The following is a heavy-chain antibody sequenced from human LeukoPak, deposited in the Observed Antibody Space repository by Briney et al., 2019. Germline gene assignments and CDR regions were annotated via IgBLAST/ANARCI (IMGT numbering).Heavy chain of an antibody. CDR3: ARDSGYSSGWYTTYNWFDP. J-gene: IGHJ5*02. CDR1: GYTFTSYA. D-gene: IGHD6-19*01. Sequence: ASVKVSCKASGYTFTSYAMHWVRQAPGQRLEWMGWINAGNGNTKYSQKFQGRVTITRDTSASTAYMELSSLRSEDTAVYYCARDSGYSSGWYTTYNWFDPWGQGTLVTVSS. CDR2: INAGNGNT. V-gene: IGHV1-3*01.